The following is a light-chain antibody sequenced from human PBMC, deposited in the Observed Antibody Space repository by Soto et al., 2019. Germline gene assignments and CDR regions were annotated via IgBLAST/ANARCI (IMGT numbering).Light chain of an antibody. CDR3: QYLNKYPRT. Sequence: DILLTQSPSFLSASLGDRVTITCRASHGIIIYLAWYQKKPWEAPMRLIYAASTLPSGVPSRFSSSASDEETTPIISLLQPEYAATYCRQYLNKYPRTFGEGTKVDIK. CDR2: AAS. V-gene: IGKV1-9*01. J-gene: IGKJ4*02. CDR1: HGIIIY.